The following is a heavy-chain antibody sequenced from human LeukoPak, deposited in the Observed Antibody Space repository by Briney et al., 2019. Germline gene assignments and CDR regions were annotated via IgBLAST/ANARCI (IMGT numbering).Heavy chain of an antibody. Sequence: SGTLSLTCTVSGGSISSYYWSWIRQPPGKGLEWIGYIYYSGSTNYNPSLKSRVTISVDTSKNQFSLKLSSVTAADTAVYYCARHRDFWSGYHDGFDYWGQGTLVTVSS. V-gene: IGHV4-59*01. CDR1: GGSISSYY. D-gene: IGHD3-3*01. CDR3: ARHRDFWSGYHDGFDY. CDR2: IYYSGST. J-gene: IGHJ4*02.